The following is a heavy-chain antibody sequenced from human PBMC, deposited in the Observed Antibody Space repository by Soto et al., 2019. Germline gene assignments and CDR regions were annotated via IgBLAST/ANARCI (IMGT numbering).Heavy chain of an antibody. CDR2: INPNSGST. D-gene: IGHD3-22*01. Sequence: GAAVKVSCKASGYSFTGYYMHWVRQAPGQGLEWMGWINPNSGSTNNAQKFQGRVTMTRDTSISTAYMELSRLRSDDTAVYYCARGRYYYDSSGYEQEYYFDYWGQRTLVTVSS. V-gene: IGHV1-2*02. J-gene: IGHJ4*02. CDR1: GYSFTGYY. CDR3: ARGRYYYDSSGYEQEYYFDY.